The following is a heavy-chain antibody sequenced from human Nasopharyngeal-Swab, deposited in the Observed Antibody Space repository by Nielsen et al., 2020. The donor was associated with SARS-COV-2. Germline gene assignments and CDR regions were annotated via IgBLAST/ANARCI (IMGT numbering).Heavy chain of an antibody. Sequence: GGSLRLSCAAPGFTFSSYAMHWVRQAPGKGLEWVAVISYDGSNKYYADSVKGRFTISRDNSKNTLYLQMNSLRAEDTAVYYCARAGGRYYDSGGYYYLASAFDIWGQGTMVTVSS. CDR2: ISYDGSNK. D-gene: IGHD3-22*01. CDR3: ARAGGRYYDSGGYYYLASAFDI. CDR1: GFTFSSYA. J-gene: IGHJ3*02. V-gene: IGHV3-30-3*01.